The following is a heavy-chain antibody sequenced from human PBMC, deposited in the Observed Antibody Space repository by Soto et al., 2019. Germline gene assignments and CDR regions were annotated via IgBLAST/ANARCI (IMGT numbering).Heavy chain of an antibody. V-gene: IGHV1-2*02. CDR3: ARDLAKGGGSAGFDD. CDR2: INPKSGGT. CDR1: GYTFTVYY. D-gene: IGHD1-26*01. Sequence: QVQLVQSGAEVKKPGASVNVSCKASGYTFTVYYMHWVRQAPGQGLEWMGWINPKSGGTMYPQKFQGRVTMTWDTSIRTAYMALTRLRSDETAGYYCARDLAKGGGSAGFDDWGQGTLVTVSS. J-gene: IGHJ4*02.